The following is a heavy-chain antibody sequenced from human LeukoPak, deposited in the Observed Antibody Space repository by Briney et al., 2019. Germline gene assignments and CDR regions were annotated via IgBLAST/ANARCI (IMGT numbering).Heavy chain of an antibody. J-gene: IGHJ4*02. Sequence: AGGSLRLSCAASGFTFSSYAMSWVRQAPGKGLEWVSAISGSGGSTYYADSVKGRFTISRDNSKNTLYLQMNSLRAEDTAVYYCAKGRYSSGWYASDYWGQGTLVTVSS. CDR3: AKGRYSSGWYASDY. D-gene: IGHD6-19*01. V-gene: IGHV3-23*01. CDR2: ISGSGGST. CDR1: GFTFSSYA.